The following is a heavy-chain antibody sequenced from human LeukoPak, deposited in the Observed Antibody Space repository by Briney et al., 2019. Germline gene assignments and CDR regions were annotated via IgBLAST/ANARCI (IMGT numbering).Heavy chain of an antibody. J-gene: IGHJ4*02. CDR3: VTYGPRLRGVDY. Sequence: SETLSLTCTVSGGSISSYYWSWIRQPPGKGLEWIGYIYYSGSTNYNPSLKSRVTISVGKSKNQFSLKLSSVTAADTAVYYCVTYGPRLRGVDYWGQGTLVTVSS. CDR2: IYYSGST. D-gene: IGHD3-10*01. CDR1: GGSISSYY. V-gene: IGHV4-59*12.